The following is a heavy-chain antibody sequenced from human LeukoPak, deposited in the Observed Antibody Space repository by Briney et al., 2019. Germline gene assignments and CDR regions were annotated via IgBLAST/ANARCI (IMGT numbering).Heavy chain of an antibody. J-gene: IGHJ5*02. CDR1: GGSISSYY. Sequence: SETLSLTCTVSGGSISSYYWSWIRQPAGKGLEWIGRIYTSGSTDYNPSLKSRVTMSVDTSKNQFSLKLSSVTAADTAVYYCARNIVVVPAAMGGGWFDPWDQGTLVTVSS. CDR2: IYTSGST. CDR3: ARNIVVVPAAMGGGWFDP. D-gene: IGHD2-2*01. V-gene: IGHV4-4*07.